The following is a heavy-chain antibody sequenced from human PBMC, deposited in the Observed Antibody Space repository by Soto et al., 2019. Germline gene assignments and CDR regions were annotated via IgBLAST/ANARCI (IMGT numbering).Heavy chain of an antibody. Sequence: SETLSLTCTVSGDSISSSTYYWGWIRQPPGKGLEWIGCIYHTGTTYYNPSLKSRVTISVDTSKNQFSLRLSSVTAADAAVYYCARPYFSSSSMFDYWGQGTLVTVS. J-gene: IGHJ4*02. D-gene: IGHD6-6*01. CDR1: GDSISSSTYY. CDR3: ARPYFSSSSMFDY. CDR2: IYHTGTT. V-gene: IGHV4-39*01.